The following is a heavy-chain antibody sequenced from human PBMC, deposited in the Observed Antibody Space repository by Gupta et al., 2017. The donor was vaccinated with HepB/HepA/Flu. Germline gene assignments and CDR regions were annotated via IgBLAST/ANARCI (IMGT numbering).Heavy chain of an antibody. J-gene: IGHJ4*02. D-gene: IGHD1-26*01. CDR3: ATGGGRSGSPFDY. CDR1: GFTFSSYA. Sequence: EVQLLESGGGLVQPGGSLRLYCAASGFTFSSYAMSWVRQAPGKGLEWVSAISGSGGSTYYADSVKGRFTISRDNSKNTLYLQMNSLRAEDTAVYYCATGGGRSGSPFDYWGQGTLVTVSS. CDR2: ISGSGGST. V-gene: IGHV3-23*01.